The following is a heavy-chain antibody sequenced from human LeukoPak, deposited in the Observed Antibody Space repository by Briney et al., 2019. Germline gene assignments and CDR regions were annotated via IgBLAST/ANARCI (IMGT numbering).Heavy chain of an antibody. V-gene: IGHV1-2*02. CDR1: GYTFTGYY. D-gene: IGHD6-19*01. J-gene: IGHJ6*02. CDR3: AREGPGIAVAGTYYYYYYGMDV. Sequence: ASVKVSCKASGYTFTGYYMHWVRQAPGQGVEWMGWINPNSGGTNYAQKFQGRVTMTRDTSISTAYMELSRLRSDDTAVYYCAREGPGIAVAGTYYYYYYGMDVWGQGTTVTVSS. CDR2: INPNSGGT.